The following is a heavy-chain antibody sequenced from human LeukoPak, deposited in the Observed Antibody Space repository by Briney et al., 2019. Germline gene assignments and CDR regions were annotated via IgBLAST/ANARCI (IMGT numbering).Heavy chain of an antibody. D-gene: IGHD3-9*01. CDR2: ISGSSGDT. CDR1: GFTFSSYG. V-gene: IGHV3-23*01. CDR3: VKGNDILTGYHFDY. J-gene: IGHJ4*02. Sequence: GRSLRLSCAASGFTFSSYGMSWVRQAPGKGLEWVSTISGSSGDTYYADSVKGRFTISRDNSKNTLYLQMNSLRAEDTAVYYCVKGNDILTGYHFDYWGQGTLVTVSS.